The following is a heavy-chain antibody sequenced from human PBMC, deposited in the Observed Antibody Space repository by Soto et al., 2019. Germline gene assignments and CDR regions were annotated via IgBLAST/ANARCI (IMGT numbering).Heavy chain of an antibody. D-gene: IGHD2-15*01. CDR2: ISAYNDNT. Sequence: ASVKVSCKASGYTFTSYGISWERQAPGQGLEWMGWISAYNDNTNYAQKLQGRVTMTTDTSTSTAYMELRSLRSDDTAVYYCARDLDIVVVVAATGGDAFDIWGQGTMVTVSS. J-gene: IGHJ3*02. CDR1: GYTFTSYG. CDR3: ARDLDIVVVVAATGGDAFDI. V-gene: IGHV1-18*04.